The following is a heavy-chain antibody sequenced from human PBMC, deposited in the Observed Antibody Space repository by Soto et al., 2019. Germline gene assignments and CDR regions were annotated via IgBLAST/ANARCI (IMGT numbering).Heavy chain of an antibody. V-gene: IGHV4-59*01. CDR1: GGSISSYY. D-gene: IGHD3-10*01. Sequence: PSETLSLTCTVSGGSISSYYWSWIRQPPGKGLEWIGYIYYSGSTNYNPSLKSRVTISVDTPKNQFSLKLSSVTAADTAVYYCARTTKDDYYGSGSPTFSFDYWGQGTLVTAPQ. CDR3: ARTTKDDYYGSGSPTFSFDY. CDR2: IYYSGST. J-gene: IGHJ4*02.